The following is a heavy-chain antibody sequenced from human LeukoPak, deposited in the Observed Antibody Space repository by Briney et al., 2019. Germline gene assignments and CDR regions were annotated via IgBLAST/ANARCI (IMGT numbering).Heavy chain of an antibody. Sequence: SETLSLTCTVSGGSVGSGGYYWSWLRQPPGGGLEWIGYIYYIRNTNYNPTLKSRVTMSLDPSKNQFSLKLNSVTAADTAVYYCARTQSQSGSYRYYFAYWGQGTLVTVSS. CDR1: GGSVGSGGYY. CDR3: ARTQSQSGSYRYYFAY. CDR2: IYYIRNT. D-gene: IGHD1-26*01. J-gene: IGHJ4*02. V-gene: IGHV4-61*08.